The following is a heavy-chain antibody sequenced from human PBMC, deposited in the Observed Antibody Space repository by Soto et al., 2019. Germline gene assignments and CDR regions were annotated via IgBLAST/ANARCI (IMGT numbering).Heavy chain of an antibody. D-gene: IGHD2-2*01. V-gene: IGHV3-23*01. CDR2: ITGSTGTT. J-gene: IGHJ6*03. CDR3: AKDTSSSPYYMDV. CDR1: GFTFSNFA. Sequence: EVQVLESGGGSVQPGGSLRLSCAASGFTFSNFAMSWVRHAPGKGLEWVSEITGSTGTTYYADSVKGRFVISRDNSKNTLHLQMNRPRAEDTAVYYCAKDTSSSPYYMDVWGKGTTVTVSS.